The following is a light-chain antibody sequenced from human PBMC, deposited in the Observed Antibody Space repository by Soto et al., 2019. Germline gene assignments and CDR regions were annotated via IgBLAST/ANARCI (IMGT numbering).Light chain of an antibody. V-gene: IGLV2-14*01. CDR1: SSDVGGYNY. J-gene: IGLJ2*01. CDR2: DVS. Sequence: QSALTQPASVSGSPGQSITISCTGTSSDVGGYNYVSWYQQHPGKAPKLVIYDVSNRPSGVSNRFSGSKSGNTASLTISGLRAEDDADYYCSSFASSNTVIFGGGTKLNVL. CDR3: SSFASSNTVI.